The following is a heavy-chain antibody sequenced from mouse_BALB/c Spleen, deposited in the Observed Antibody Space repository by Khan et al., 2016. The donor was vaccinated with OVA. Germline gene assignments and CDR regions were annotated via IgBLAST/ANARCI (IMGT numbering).Heavy chain of an antibody. CDR2: IDPFNGGS. V-gene: IGHV1-31*01. D-gene: IGHD1-1*01. CDR1: GYSFTSYY. Sequence: VQLQQPGPELMKPGASVKISCKASGYSFTSYYIHWVKQSHGKTLEWIGFIDPFNGGSTYNQKFKVKATLTVDKSSSTAYMHLSSLTSEDSAVYYCARHGSTSWFAYWGQGTLVTVSA. CDR3: ARHGSTSWFAY. J-gene: IGHJ3*01.